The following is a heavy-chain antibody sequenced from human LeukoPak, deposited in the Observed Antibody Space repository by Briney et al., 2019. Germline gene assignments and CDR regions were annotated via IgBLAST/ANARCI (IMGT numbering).Heavy chain of an antibody. J-gene: IGHJ4*02. Sequence: SETLSLTCTVSGGSISSSSYYWGWIRQPPGKGLEWIGSIYYSGSTYYNPSLKSRVTISVDTSKNQFSLKLSSVTAADTAVYYCARANSSGWYRPFDYWGQGTLVTVSS. CDR1: GGSISSSSYY. V-gene: IGHV4-39*07. D-gene: IGHD6-19*01. CDR3: ARANSSGWYRPFDY. CDR2: IYYSGST.